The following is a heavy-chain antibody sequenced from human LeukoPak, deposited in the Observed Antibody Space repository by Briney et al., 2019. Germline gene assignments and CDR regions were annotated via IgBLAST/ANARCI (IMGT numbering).Heavy chain of an antibody. V-gene: IGHV4-34*01. CDR2: INHSGST. D-gene: IGHD3-22*01. CDR1: GGSISSYY. Sequence: SGTLSLTCTVSGGSISSYYWSWIRQPPGKGLEWIGEINHSGSTNYNPSLKSRVTISVDTSKNQFSLKLSSVTAADTAVYYCASGGYYDSSGYYPFDYWGQGTLVTVSS. J-gene: IGHJ4*02. CDR3: ASGGYYDSSGYYPFDY.